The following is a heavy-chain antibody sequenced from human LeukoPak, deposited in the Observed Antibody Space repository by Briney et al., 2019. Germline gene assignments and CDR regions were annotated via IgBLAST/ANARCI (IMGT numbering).Heavy chain of an antibody. J-gene: IGHJ4*02. CDR1: GFTFSSYW. D-gene: IGHD4/OR15-4a*01. V-gene: IGHV3-7*03. CDR3: ASDSDYGRHYYFDY. CDR2: IKQDGSEK. Sequence: GGSLRLSCAASGFTFSSYWMSWVRQAPGKGLEWVANIKQDGSEKYYVDSAKGRFTISRDNAENSLYLQMNSLRAGDTAVYYCASDSDYGRHYYFDYWGQGTLVTVSS.